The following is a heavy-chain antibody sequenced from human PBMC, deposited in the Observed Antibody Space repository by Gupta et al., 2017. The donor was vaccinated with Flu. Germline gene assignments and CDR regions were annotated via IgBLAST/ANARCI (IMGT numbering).Heavy chain of an antibody. V-gene: IGHV3-11*06. CDR1: GVTSSDCH. J-gene: IGHJ1*01. Sequence: VQLVESGGDLVQPGGSLRLSCAASGVTSSDCHMRWVRQAPGRGLEWLSYIGSGGNTDYAESVRGRFTISRDNAKNTLYLKMNNLRDEDTAVYYCARDFDWAFQHWGQGILVTVSS. CDR3: ARDFDWAFQH. D-gene: IGHD3-9*01. CDR2: IGSGGNT.